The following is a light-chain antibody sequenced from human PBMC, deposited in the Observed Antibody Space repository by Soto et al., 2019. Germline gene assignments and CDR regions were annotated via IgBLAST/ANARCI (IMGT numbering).Light chain of an antibody. Sequence: DIQMTQSPSTLSASVGDRVTITCRDSQSISSWLAWYQQKPGKAPKLLIYKASSLESGVQSRFSGSGSGTEFTLTISSLQPDDVASYYFPQYNSYSWTVGQGPKVEIK. CDR1: QSISSW. J-gene: IGKJ1*01. V-gene: IGKV1-5*03. CDR2: KAS. CDR3: PQYNSYSWT.